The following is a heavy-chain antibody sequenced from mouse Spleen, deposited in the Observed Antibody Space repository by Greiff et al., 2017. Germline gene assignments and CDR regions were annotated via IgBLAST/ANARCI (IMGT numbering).Heavy chain of an antibody. J-gene: IGHJ3*01. V-gene: IGHV1-20*01. Sequence: EVKLVESGPELVKPGDSVKISCKASGYSFTGYFMNWVMQSHGKSLEWIGRINPYNGDTFYNQKFKGKATLTVDKSSSTAHMELRSLTSEDSAVYYCARGMGRGFAYWGQGTLVTVSA. CDR3: ARGMGRGFAY. CDR2: INPYNGDT. CDR1: GYSFTGYF. D-gene: IGHD4-1*01.